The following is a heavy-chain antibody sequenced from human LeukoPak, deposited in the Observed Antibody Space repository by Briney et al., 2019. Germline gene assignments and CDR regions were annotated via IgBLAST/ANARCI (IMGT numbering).Heavy chain of an antibody. Sequence: GGSLRLSCAASGFTFSSYSINWVRQAPGKGLEWVSSISSSSSYIYYADSVKGRFTISRDNAKNSLYLQMNSLRAEDTAMYYCARVGISMVRGVEYFQHWGQGTLVTVSS. J-gene: IGHJ1*01. CDR1: GFTFSSYS. V-gene: IGHV3-21*04. CDR2: ISSSSSYI. CDR3: ARVGISMVRGVEYFQH. D-gene: IGHD3-10*01.